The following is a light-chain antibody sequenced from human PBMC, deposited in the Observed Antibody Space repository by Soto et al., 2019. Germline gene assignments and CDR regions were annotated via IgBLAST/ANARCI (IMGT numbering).Light chain of an antibody. CDR1: QGIINY. CDR2: GAS. Sequence: IQLTQSPSSLSASVGDRVTITCRASQGIINYLAWYQQKPGKAPKLLIYGASTLQSGVPSRFGGSGSGTDFTLTVRSLQPEDFATYYCQKLFMHPPTFGPGTKVDIK. CDR3: QKLFMHPPT. J-gene: IGKJ3*01. V-gene: IGKV1-9*01.